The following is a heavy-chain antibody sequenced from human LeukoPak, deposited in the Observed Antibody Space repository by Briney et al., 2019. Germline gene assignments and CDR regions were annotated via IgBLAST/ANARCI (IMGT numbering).Heavy chain of an antibody. Sequence: ASVKVSCKASGYTFTVNFIHWVRQAPGQGLEWMGWINPNSGGTTLAQRFQGRVTMTRDTSITTAYLEVSGLRSDDTAVYYCAREVPYTRHFDYWGQGTLVTVSS. V-gene: IGHV1-2*02. CDR2: INPNSGGT. D-gene: IGHD3-10*01. CDR3: AREVPYTRHFDY. J-gene: IGHJ4*02. CDR1: GYTFTVNF.